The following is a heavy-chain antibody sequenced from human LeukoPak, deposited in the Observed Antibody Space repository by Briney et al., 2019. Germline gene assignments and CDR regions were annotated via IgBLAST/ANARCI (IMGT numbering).Heavy chain of an antibody. J-gene: IGHJ4*02. D-gene: IGHD6-25*01. CDR3: ARWDGSDYFDY. CDR1: GFTFSSHG. Sequence: GGSLGLSCAASGFTFSSHGMHWVRQAPGKGLEWVTVIWYDGSKKYYADSVKGRFTISRDNSKNMLYLQMNSLRAEDTAVYYCARWDGSDYFDYWGQGTLVTVSS. V-gene: IGHV3-33*01. CDR2: IWYDGSKK.